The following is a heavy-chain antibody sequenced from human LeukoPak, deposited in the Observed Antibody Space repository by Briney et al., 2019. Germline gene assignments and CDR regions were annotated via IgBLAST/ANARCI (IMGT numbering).Heavy chain of an antibody. CDR1: GGSISSYY. Sequence: SETLSLTCTVSGGSISSYYWSWIRQPPGKGLEWIGYIYYSGSTNYNPSLKSRVTISVDMSKNQFSLKLSSVTAADTAVYYCARGYDHSLFDYWGQGTLVTVSS. D-gene: IGHD3-16*01. CDR2: IYYSGST. CDR3: ARGYDHSLFDY. J-gene: IGHJ4*02. V-gene: IGHV4-59*01.